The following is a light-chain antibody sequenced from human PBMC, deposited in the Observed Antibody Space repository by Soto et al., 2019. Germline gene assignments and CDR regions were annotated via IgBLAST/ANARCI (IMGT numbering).Light chain of an antibody. V-gene: IGKV3-15*01. CDR3: QQYNYWPGT. J-gene: IGKJ1*01. CDR1: QSVSSN. CDR2: GSS. Sequence: TVMTQSPATLSVSPGERATLSCRASQSVSSNLAWYQQKPGQASRLLIYGSSTRATGIPGRFSGSGSGTEFTLTISRLQSEDFAVYYCQQYNYWPGTFGQGTKVEIK.